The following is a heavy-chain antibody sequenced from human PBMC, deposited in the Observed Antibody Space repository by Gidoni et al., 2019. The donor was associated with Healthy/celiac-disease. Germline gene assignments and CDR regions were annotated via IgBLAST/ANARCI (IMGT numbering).Heavy chain of an antibody. D-gene: IGHD6-13*01. Sequence: QVQLVQSGAEVKKPGASWKVSCKASGYTFTGYYMHWVRQAPGQGLEWMGRINPNGGGTNYAQKFQGRVTMTRDTSISTAYMELSRLRSDDTAVYYCARALAAAGTRWFDPWGQGTLVTVSS. V-gene: IGHV1-2*06. CDR1: GYTFTGYY. J-gene: IGHJ5*02. CDR3: ARALAAAGTRWFDP. CDR2: INPNGGGT.